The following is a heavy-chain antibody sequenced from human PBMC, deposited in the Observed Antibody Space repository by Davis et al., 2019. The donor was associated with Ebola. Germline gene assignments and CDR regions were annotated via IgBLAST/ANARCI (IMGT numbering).Heavy chain of an antibody. CDR3: AKNLWRRIGAAAGTSDY. D-gene: IGHD6-13*01. Sequence: GESLKISCVASGLSLSNYAATWVRQAPGKGLVWVSRINSDGSSTSYADSVKGRFTISRDNAKNTLYLQMNSLRAEDTAVYYCAKNLWRRIGAAAGTSDYWGQGALVTVSS. CDR2: INSDGSST. J-gene: IGHJ4*02. CDR1: GLSLSNYA. V-gene: IGHV3-74*01.